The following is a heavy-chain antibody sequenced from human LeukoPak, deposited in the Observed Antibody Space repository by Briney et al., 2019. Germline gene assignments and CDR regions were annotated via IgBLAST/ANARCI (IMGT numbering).Heavy chain of an antibody. Sequence: GGSLRLSCAASGFTFSGYAMTWVRQAPGKGLEWVSSITGSGDYTYYIDSVKGRFTISRDNSKNILYLQMNSLRGEDTALYYCAKDGLYYDGSAHVYYFDYWGQETLVAVSS. CDR1: GFTFSGYA. D-gene: IGHD3-22*01. CDR2: ITGSGDYT. V-gene: IGHV3-23*01. J-gene: IGHJ4*02. CDR3: AKDGLYYDGSAHVYYFDY.